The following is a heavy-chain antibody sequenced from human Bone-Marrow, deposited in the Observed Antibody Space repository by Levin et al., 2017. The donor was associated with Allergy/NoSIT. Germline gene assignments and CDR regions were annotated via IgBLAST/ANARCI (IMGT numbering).Heavy chain of an antibody. CDR1: GFTFNSYW. V-gene: IGHV3-7*01. CDR2: IKEKGSET. CDR3: ARVHYDIWSGYLTPDF. J-gene: IGHJ4*02. D-gene: IGHD3-3*01. Sequence: GESLKISCAASGFTFNSYWMTWVRQAPGKGLEWVANIKEKGSETYYVDSVKGRFTISRDNAENSLNLQMNSLRAEDTAIYYCARVHYDIWSGYLTPDFWGPGTLVAVSS.